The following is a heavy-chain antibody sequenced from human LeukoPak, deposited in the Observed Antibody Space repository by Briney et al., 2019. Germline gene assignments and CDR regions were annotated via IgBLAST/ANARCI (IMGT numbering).Heavy chain of an antibody. Sequence: PSETLSLTCAVYGGSFSGYYWSWIRQPPGKGLEWIGEINHSGSTNYNPSLKSRVTISVDTSKNQFSLKLSSVTAPDTAVYYRARSQPKSCGRFFLDPPPNFDYWGQGTLATVSS. J-gene: IGHJ4*02. CDR2: INHSGST. D-gene: IGHD3/OR15-3a*01. CDR3: ARSQPKSCGRFFLDPPPNFDY. V-gene: IGHV4-34*01. CDR1: GGSFSGYY.